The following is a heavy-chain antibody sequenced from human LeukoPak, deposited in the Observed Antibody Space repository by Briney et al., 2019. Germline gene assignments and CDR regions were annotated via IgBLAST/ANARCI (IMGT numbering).Heavy chain of an antibody. V-gene: IGHV4-59*11. CDR1: GSSISTHY. J-gene: IGHJ4*02. CDR3: ATTRYCSSTSCQLFDY. D-gene: IGHD2-2*01. CDR2: IYSSGGI. Sequence: PSETLSLTCSVSGSSISTHYWSWIRQLPGKGLEWIGFIYSSGGINYNPSLKSRLTISLDTSKSQFSLKLSSVTAADTAVYYCATTRYCSSTSCQLFDYWGQGTLVTVSS.